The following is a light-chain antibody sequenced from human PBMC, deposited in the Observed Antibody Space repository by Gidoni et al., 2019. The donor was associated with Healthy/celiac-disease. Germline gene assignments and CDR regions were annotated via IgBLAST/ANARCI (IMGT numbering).Light chain of an antibody. V-gene: IGKV1-39*01. J-gene: IGKJ4*01. CDR1: QSISSY. CDR3: QQSYSTPLT. Sequence: DTQMTQSPSSLSASVGDRVTITCRASQSISSYLNWYQQNPGKAPKLLIYAASSLQSGVPSRFSGSGPGTDFTLTISSLQPEDFATYYCQQSYSTPLTFGGXTKVEIK. CDR2: AAS.